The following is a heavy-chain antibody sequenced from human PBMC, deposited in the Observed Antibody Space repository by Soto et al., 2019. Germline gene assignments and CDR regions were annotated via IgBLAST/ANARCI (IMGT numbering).Heavy chain of an antibody. J-gene: IGHJ5*02. CDR3: ARAVPAYFTILGVVTTWFDP. D-gene: IGHD3-3*01. CDR1: GGSISSSSYY. CDR2: IYYSGST. Sequence: QLQLQESGPGLVKPSETLSLTCTVSGGSISSSSYYWGWIRQPPGKGLEWIGSIYYSGSTYYNPSLKSRVNISVDTSKNQFSLKLSSVTAADTAVYYCARAVPAYFTILGVVTTWFDPWGQGTLVTVSS. V-gene: IGHV4-39*01.